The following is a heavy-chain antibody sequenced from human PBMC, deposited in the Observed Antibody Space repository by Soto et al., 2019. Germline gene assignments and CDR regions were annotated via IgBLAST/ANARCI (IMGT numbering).Heavy chain of an antibody. J-gene: IGHJ6*02. D-gene: IGHD5-12*01. V-gene: IGHV3-23*01. CDR1: GFTFSSYA. CDR3: ASYLRLRQRLRDAYYYGMDV. Sequence: GGSLRLSCAASGFTFSSYAMSWVRQAPGKGLEWVSAISGSGGSTYYADSVKGRFTISRDNSKNTLYLQMNSLRAEDTAVYYCASYLRLRQRLRDAYYYGMDVWGQGTTVTVSS. CDR2: ISGSGGST.